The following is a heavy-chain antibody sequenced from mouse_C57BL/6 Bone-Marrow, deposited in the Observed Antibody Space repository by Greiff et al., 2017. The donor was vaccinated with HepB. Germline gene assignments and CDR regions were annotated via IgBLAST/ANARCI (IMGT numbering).Heavy chain of an antibody. CDR3: TTMSGSYFDY. V-gene: IGHV14-4*01. Sequence: VQLQQSGAELVRPGASVKLSCTASGFNIKDDYMHWVKQRPEQGLEWIGWIDPENGDTEYASKFQGKATITADTSSNTAYLQLSSLTSEDTAVYYCTTMSGSYFDYWGQGTTLTVSS. D-gene: IGHD1-3*01. CDR2: IDPENGDT. J-gene: IGHJ2*01. CDR1: GFNIKDDY.